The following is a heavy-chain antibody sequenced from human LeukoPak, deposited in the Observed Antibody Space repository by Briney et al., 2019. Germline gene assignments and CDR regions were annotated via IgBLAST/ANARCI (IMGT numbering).Heavy chain of an antibody. D-gene: IGHD2-15*01. Sequence: PSETLSLTCTVSGGSISSGGYYWSWIRQPPGKGLEWIGYIYHSGSTYYNPSLKSRVTISVDRSKNQFSLKLSSVTAADTAVYYCARGDRALFDYWGQGTLVTVSS. J-gene: IGHJ4*02. CDR3: ARGDRALFDY. V-gene: IGHV4-30-2*01. CDR1: GGSISSGGYY. CDR2: IYHSGST.